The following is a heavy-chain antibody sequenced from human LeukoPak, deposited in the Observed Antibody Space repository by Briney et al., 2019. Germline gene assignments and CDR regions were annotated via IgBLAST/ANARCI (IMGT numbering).Heavy chain of an antibody. Sequence: PGGSLRLSCAASGFTFSSYWMHWARQAPGNGLVWVSRINSDGSSTSYADSVKGRFTISRDNAKNTLYLQMNSLRAEDTAVYYCATGQGHGMDVWGQGTTVTVSS. V-gene: IGHV3-74*01. CDR2: INSDGSST. D-gene: IGHD1-14*01. CDR3: ATGQGHGMDV. J-gene: IGHJ6*02. CDR1: GFTFSSYW.